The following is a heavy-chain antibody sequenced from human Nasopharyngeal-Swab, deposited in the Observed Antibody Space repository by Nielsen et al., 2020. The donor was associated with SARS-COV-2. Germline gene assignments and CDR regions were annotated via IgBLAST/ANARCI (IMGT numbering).Heavy chain of an antibody. D-gene: IGHD3-3*01. CDR2: ISWNSGSI. CDR1: GFTFDDYA. V-gene: IGHV3-9*01. CDR3: AKDASIDFWSGYVAYYMDV. J-gene: IGHJ6*03. Sequence: SLKISCAASGFTFDDYAMHWVRQAPGKGLEWVSGISWNSGSIGYADSVKGRFTISRDNAKNSLYLQMNSLRAEDTALYYCAKDASIDFWSGYVAYYMDVWGKGTTVTVSS.